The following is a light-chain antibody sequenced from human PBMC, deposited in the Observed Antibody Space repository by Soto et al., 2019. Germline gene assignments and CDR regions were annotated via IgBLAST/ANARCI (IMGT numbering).Light chain of an antibody. Sequence: NVFTKAPVALSFDRGERATLSCRASQSVSSSYLAWYQLRPGQAPRLLIYGASTRATGIPDRFSGSGSGTDFSLTIRGLKPEDFAVYYSQQYRMSPKPFGQGTRLEIK. CDR1: QSVSSSY. V-gene: IGKV3-20*01. CDR3: QQYRMSPKP. J-gene: IGKJ5*01. CDR2: GAS.